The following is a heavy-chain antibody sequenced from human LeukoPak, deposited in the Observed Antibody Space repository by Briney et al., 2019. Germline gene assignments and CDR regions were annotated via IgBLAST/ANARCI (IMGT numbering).Heavy chain of an antibody. J-gene: IGHJ6*02. Sequence: KPSETLSLTCTVSGGSISNYYWSWIRQPPGKGLEWIGYIHYSGSTNYNPSLKSRVTISVDTSKNQLSLKLTSMTAADTAVYYCARELGATVANYGMDVWGQGTTVTVSS. D-gene: IGHD4-17*01. CDR3: ARELGATVANYGMDV. CDR2: IHYSGST. V-gene: IGHV4-59*01. CDR1: GGSISNYY.